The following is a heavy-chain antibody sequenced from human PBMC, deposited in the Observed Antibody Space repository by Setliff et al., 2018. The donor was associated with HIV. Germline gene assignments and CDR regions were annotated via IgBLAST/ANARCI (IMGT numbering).Heavy chain of an antibody. CDR3: ASHRYDTTGYYPY. CDR1: GYSISSGYY. D-gene: IGHD3-22*01. CDR2: IHHTGKS. V-gene: IGHV4-38-2*01. Sequence: SETLSLTCPVSGYSISSGYYWGWIRQPPGRGLEWIGAIHHTGKSYYNPALKRRVTVSVDTSKNQFSLKLSSVTAADTAVYYCASHRYDTTGYYPYWGQGTLVTVSS. J-gene: IGHJ4*02.